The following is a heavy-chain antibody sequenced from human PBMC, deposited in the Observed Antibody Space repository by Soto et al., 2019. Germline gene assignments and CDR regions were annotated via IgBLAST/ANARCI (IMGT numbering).Heavy chain of an antibody. CDR2: IKQDGSEK. Sequence: GGSLRLSCAASGFTFSSYWMSWVRQAPGKGLEWVANIKQDGSEKYYVDSVKGRFTISRDNAKNSLYLQMNSLRAEDTAVYYCARRGVYSGYYYYGMDVWGQGTTVTVSS. CDR1: GFTFSSYW. V-gene: IGHV3-7*01. J-gene: IGHJ6*02. CDR3: ARRGVYSGYYYYGMDV. D-gene: IGHD3-10*01.